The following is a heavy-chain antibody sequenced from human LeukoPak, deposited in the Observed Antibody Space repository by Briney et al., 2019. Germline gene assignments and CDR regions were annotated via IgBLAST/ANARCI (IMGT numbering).Heavy chain of an antibody. CDR2: IANGGGDI. D-gene: IGHD1-26*01. Sequence: GGSLRLSCAASGFTFSNYAMTWVRQAPGKGLEWVSVIANGGGDIHYADSVKGRFTISRENSKNTLYLQMSSLRAEDTALYYCAKYVGVCASARCPRWFDLWGQGTLLTVSS. CDR1: GFTFSNYA. J-gene: IGHJ5*02. CDR3: AKYVGVCASARCPRWFDL. V-gene: IGHV3-23*01.